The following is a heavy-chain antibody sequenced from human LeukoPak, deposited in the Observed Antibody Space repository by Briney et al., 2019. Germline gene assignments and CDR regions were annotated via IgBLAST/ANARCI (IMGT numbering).Heavy chain of an antibody. CDR1: GGSISSYY. CDR2: LYYSGST. V-gene: IGHV4-39*01. Sequence: SETLSLTCTVSGGSISSYYWSWIRQAPGKGLEWIGNLYYSGSTSYNPSLKSRVTVSVDTSNNQFSLKLNSVTAADTAVYYCARLRNYSTGWYRGTFDIWGQGTMVTVSS. D-gene: IGHD6-19*01. CDR3: ARLRNYSTGWYRGTFDI. J-gene: IGHJ3*02.